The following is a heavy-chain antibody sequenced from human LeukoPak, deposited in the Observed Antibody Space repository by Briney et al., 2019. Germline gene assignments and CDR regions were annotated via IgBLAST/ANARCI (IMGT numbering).Heavy chain of an antibody. J-gene: IGHJ4*02. Sequence: PGGSLRLSCAASGFTFSSYAMSWVRQAPGKGLEWVSAISGSGGSTYYADSVKGRFTISRDNSKNTLYLQMNSLRAEDTAVYYCAKTAGRSNTWYQESDYWGQGTLVTVSS. D-gene: IGHD2-2*01. V-gene: IGHV3-23*01. CDR1: GFTFSSYA. CDR2: ISGSGGST. CDR3: AKTAGRSNTWYQESDY.